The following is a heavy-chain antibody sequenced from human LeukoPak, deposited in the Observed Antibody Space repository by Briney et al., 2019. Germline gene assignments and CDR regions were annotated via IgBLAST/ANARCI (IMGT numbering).Heavy chain of an antibody. CDR2: ISGSGGST. CDR3: ARLSGDFWSGYLYGMDV. Sequence: GGSLRLSCAASGFTFSSYAMSWVRQAPGKGVEWVSAISGSGGSTYYADSVKGRFTISRHNSKNTLYLQMNSLRAEDTAVYYCARLSGDFWSGYLYGMDVWGQGTTVTVSS. CDR1: GFTFSSYA. V-gene: IGHV3-23*01. D-gene: IGHD3-3*01. J-gene: IGHJ6*02.